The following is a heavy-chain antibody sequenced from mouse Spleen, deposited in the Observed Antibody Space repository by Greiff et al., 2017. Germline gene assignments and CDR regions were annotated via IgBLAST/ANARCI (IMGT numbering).Heavy chain of an antibody. CDR2: IWAGGST. CDR1: GFSLTSYG. V-gene: IGHV2-9*02. J-gene: IGHJ1*01. Sequence: VHLVESGPGLVAPSQSLSITCTVSGFSLTSYGVHWVRQPPGKGLEWLGVIWAGGSTNYNSALMSRLSISKDNSKSQVFLKMNSLQTDDTAMYYCARDQDYGSSFWYFDVWGAGTTVTVSS. D-gene: IGHD1-1*01. CDR3: ARDQDYGSSFWYFDV.